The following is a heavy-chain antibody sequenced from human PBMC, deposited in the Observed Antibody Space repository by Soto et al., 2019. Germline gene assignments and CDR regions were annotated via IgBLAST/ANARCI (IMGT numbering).Heavy chain of an antibody. CDR2: MNPRRGNT. CDR1: GYTFINYD. D-gene: IGHD6-19*01. J-gene: IGHJ2*01. Sequence: ASVQVSCKASGYTFINYDISWVRQAAGQGLEWMAWMNPRRGNTGYAQKFRGRVTVTRDTSKSTVYMELNSLRSDDTAEYFCARYAGSGSRYFDLWGRGTLLTVSS. CDR3: ARYAGSGSRYFDL. V-gene: IGHV1-8*02.